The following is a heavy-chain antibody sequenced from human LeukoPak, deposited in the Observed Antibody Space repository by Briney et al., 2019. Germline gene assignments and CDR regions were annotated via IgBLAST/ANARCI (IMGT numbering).Heavy chain of an antibody. V-gene: IGHV3-66*01. J-gene: IGHJ4*02. Sequence: PGGSLRLSCAASGFTFSSYAMSWVRQAPGKGLEWVSVIYSGGSTYYADSVKGRFTISRDNSKNTLYLQMNSLRAEDTAVYYCARAPAQYSGSYRYFDYWGQGTLVTVSS. D-gene: IGHD1-26*01. CDR1: GFTFSSYA. CDR3: ARAPAQYSGSYRYFDY. CDR2: IYSGGST.